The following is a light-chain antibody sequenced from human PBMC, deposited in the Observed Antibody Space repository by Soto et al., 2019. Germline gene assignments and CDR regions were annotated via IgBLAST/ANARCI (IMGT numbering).Light chain of an antibody. J-gene: IGLJ1*01. Sequence: QSALTQPASVSRSLGQSITISCTGTSGDIGSYNRVSWYQQHPGKAPKLIIYEVTDRPSGVSNRFSGSKSGNTASLTISGLQAEDEAEYYCSSYTNINTRACVFGTGTKVTVL. V-gene: IGLV2-14*01. CDR2: EVT. CDR1: SGDIGSYNR. CDR3: SSYTNINTRACV.